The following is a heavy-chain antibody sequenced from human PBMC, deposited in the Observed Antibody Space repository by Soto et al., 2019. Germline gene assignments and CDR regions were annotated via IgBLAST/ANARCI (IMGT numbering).Heavy chain of an antibody. J-gene: IGHJ4*02. Sequence: GGSLRLSCVGSGFSFRKYAMNWVRQAPGKGLEWVSGISGSGGSGRGLYADPVKGRFTISRDNSKSTLYLEMNSLRAEDTAVYYCAKDLDDYSSAIDFWGQGTLVTVSS. D-gene: IGHD4-4*01. V-gene: IGHV3-23*01. CDR1: GFSFRKYA. CDR3: AKDLDDYSSAIDF. CDR2: ISGSGGSG.